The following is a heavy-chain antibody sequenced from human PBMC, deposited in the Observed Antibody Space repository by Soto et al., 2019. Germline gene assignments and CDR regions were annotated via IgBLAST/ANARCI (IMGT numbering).Heavy chain of an antibody. CDR1: GGSISSSSYY. D-gene: IGHD6-6*01. CDR2: IYYSGST. CDR3: ARHSEQLALGY. Sequence: QLQLQESGPGLVKPSETLSLTCTVSGGSISSSSYYWGWIRQPPGKGLEWIGSIYYSGSTYYNPSLKSRVTISVDTSKNQFSLKLSSVTAADTAVYYCARHSEQLALGYWGQGTLVTVSS. V-gene: IGHV4-39*01. J-gene: IGHJ4*02.